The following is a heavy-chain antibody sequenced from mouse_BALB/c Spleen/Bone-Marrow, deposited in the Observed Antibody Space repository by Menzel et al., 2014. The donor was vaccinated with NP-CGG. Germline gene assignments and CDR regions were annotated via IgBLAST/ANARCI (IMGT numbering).Heavy chain of an antibody. CDR2: ISNGGGST. J-gene: IGHJ4*01. CDR3: ARPTIYYDYDGYAMDY. CDR1: GFTFSDYY. Sequence: EVHLVESGGGLVQPGGSLKPSCATSGFTFSDYYMYWVRQTPEKRLEWVAYISNGGGSTYYPDTVKGRFTISRDNAKNTLYLQMGRLKSEDTAMYYCARPTIYYDYDGYAMDYWGQGTSVTVSS. V-gene: IGHV5-12*02. D-gene: IGHD2-4*01.